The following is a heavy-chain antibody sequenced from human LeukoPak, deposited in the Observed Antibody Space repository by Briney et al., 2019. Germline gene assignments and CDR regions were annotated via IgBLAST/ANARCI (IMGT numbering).Heavy chain of an antibody. CDR2: ISSSSSYI. Sequence: PGGSLRLSCAASGFTFSSYSMNWVRQAPGKGLEWVSSISSSSSYIYYADSVKGRFAISRDNAKNSLYLQMNSLRAEDTAVYYCARDPDRDGYNGVFDYWGQGTLVTVSS. CDR3: ARDPDRDGYNGVFDY. V-gene: IGHV3-21*01. CDR1: GFTFSSYS. J-gene: IGHJ4*02. D-gene: IGHD5-24*01.